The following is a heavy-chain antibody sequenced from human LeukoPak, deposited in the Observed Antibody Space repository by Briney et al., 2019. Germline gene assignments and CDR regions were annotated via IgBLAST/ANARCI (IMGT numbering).Heavy chain of an antibody. CDR2: IYYSGST. CDR3: ARDSRGYSSSGWFDP. Sequence: SETLSLTCTVSGGSISSYYWSWIRQPPGKGLEWIGYIYYSGSTNYNPSLKSRVTISVDTSKNQFSLKLSSVTAADTAVYYCARDSRGYSSSGWFDPWGQGTLVTVSS. D-gene: IGHD6-13*01. J-gene: IGHJ5*02. V-gene: IGHV4-59*01. CDR1: GGSISSYY.